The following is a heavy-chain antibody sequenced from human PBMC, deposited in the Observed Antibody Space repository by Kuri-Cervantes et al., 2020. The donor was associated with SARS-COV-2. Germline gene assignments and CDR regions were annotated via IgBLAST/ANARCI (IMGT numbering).Heavy chain of an antibody. V-gene: IGHV1-46*01. CDR1: GYTFTSYY. Sequence: ASVKVSCKASGYTFTSYYMHWVRQAPGQGLEWMGIINPSGGSTSYAQKFQGRVTMTRDTSTSTVYMELSSLRSEDTAVYYCASLMLPGEGTNDAFDIWGQGTMVTVSS. J-gene: IGHJ3*02. D-gene: IGHD7-27*01. CDR3: ASLMLPGEGTNDAFDI. CDR2: INPSGGST.